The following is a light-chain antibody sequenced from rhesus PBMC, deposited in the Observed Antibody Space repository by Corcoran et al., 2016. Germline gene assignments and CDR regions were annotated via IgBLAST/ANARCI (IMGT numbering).Light chain of an antibody. Sequence: DIQMTQSPSSLSASVGDTVTITCQASQDIGKYLAWYQQKQGKAPKLLVYDVSTLQNGVPSRFSGSGSGTECTLTITSLQPEDFATYYCQQHNSYLYSFGQGTKVEIK. V-gene: IGKV1-25*01. CDR2: DVS. CDR1: QDIGKY. J-gene: IGKJ2*01. CDR3: QQHNSYLYS.